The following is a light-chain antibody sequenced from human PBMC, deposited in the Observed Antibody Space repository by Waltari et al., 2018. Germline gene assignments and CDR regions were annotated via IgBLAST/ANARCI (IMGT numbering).Light chain of an antibody. CDR1: SSDVGGYTS. V-gene: IGLV2-14*03. Sequence: QSALTQPASVSGSPGQSITISCTGTSSDVGGYTSVPWYQQHPGKAPKVMIYDVSNRPSGVSNRFSGSKSGNTASLTISGLQAEDEAEYYCSSHTSNSIVVFGGGTKLTVL. J-gene: IGLJ2*01. CDR3: SSHTSNSIVV. CDR2: DVS.